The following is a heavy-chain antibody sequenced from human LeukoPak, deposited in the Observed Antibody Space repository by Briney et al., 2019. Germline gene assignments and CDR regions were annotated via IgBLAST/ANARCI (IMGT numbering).Heavy chain of an antibody. V-gene: IGHV3-21*01. CDR3: ARGPSYYATTGFYSEY. J-gene: IGHJ4*02. Sequence: GGSLRLSCAASGFTFSAYSMNWVRQAPGEGLEWISSISSTSHYIYYADSVTGRFTISRDNARNSLYLQMNSLRAEDTAIYYCARGPSYYATTGFYSEYWGQGILVTASS. CDR1: GFTFSAYS. D-gene: IGHD3-22*01. CDR2: ISSTSHYI.